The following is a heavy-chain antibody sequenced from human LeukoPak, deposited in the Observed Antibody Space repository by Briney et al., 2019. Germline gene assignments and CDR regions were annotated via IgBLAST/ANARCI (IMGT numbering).Heavy chain of an antibody. CDR2: ISSSSSYI. J-gene: IGHJ4*02. CDR3: ARKLRATVTAYFSDFDY. CDR1: GFTFSSYS. Sequence: GGSPRLSCAASGFTFSSYSMNWVRQAPGKGLEWVSSISSSSSYIYYADSVKGRFTISRDDAKHSLYLQMDSLRAEDTAVYYCARKLRATVTAYFSDFDYWGQGTLVTVSS. D-gene: IGHD2-21*02. V-gene: IGHV3-21*01.